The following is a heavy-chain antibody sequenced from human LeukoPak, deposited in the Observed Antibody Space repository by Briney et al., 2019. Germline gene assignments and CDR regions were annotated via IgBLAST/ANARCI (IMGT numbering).Heavy chain of an antibody. Sequence: GGSLRLSCEASGFTFGTYGMTWVRQAPGKGLEWVSGITGSSTWTYYADSVRGRFTISRDNSKNTLHLQMSNLTADDTAIYYCARELVSLGTGYFDLWGRGTLVTVSS. D-gene: IGHD7-27*01. CDR2: ITGSSTWT. CDR3: ARELVSLGTGYFDL. CDR1: GFTFGTYG. V-gene: IGHV3-23*01. J-gene: IGHJ2*01.